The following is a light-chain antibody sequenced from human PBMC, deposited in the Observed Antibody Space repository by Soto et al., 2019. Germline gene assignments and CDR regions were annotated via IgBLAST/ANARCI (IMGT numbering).Light chain of an antibody. CDR3: QQDGSSPPYT. J-gene: IGKJ2*01. CDR1: QSVSNIY. CDR2: GSS. V-gene: IGKV3-20*01. Sequence: EVVLTQSPGTLSLSPGERATLSCRASQSVSNIYFAWYHQKPGQAPRLLIFGSSDRATGIPDRFSGSGSGTYFTLTISRLETEDVAVYYCQQDGSSPPYTFGQGTKLEIK.